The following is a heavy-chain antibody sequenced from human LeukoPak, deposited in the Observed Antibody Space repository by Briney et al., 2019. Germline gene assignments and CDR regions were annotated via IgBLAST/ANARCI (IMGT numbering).Heavy chain of an antibody. D-gene: IGHD3-22*01. CDR3: ARGGRITMIVMTPWAFDI. J-gene: IGHJ3*02. Sequence: SETLSLTCAVYGGSFSGYYWSWIRQPPGKGLEWIGEINHSGSTNYNPSLKSRVTISVDTSKNQFSLKLSSVTAADTAVYYCARGGRITMIVMTPWAFDIWGQGTMVTVSS. CDR1: GGSFSGYY. CDR2: INHSGST. V-gene: IGHV4-34*01.